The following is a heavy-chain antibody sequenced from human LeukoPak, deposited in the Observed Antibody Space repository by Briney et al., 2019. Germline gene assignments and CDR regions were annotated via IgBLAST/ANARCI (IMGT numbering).Heavy chain of an antibody. CDR2: ISSSSSYI. CDR1: GFTFSSYS. Sequence: PGGTLRLSRAASGFTFSSYSRNWVRQAPGKGLEWVSSISSSSSYIYYAESVKGRFTISRDNSKNTLYLQMNSLRAEDTAVYYCAKEGYSSRRDYYYYYMDVWGKGTKVTVSS. D-gene: IGHD6-13*01. J-gene: IGHJ6*03. CDR3: AKEGYSSRRDYYYYYMDV. V-gene: IGHV3-21*04.